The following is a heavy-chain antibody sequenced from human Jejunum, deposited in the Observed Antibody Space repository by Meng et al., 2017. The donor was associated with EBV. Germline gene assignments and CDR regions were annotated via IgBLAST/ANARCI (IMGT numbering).Heavy chain of an antibody. V-gene: IGHV7-4-1*02. CDR2: ISTNPWTP. CDR1: RYTFMNVA. J-gene: IGHJ4*02. D-gene: IGHD5-18*01. Sequence: VQVGSKCKKPGAHGPVSAKASRYTFMNVAMKSLRKALGRRVKWMGGISTNPWTPSFARRFTSSFDIALDSSVRPVYLQSSHLTADYTAANYCASDRGCNSGRPLDYWGQGTLVTVSS. CDR3: ASDRGCNSGRPLDY.